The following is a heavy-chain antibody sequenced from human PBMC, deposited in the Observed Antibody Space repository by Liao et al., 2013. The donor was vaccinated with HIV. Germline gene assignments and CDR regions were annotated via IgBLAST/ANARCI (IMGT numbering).Heavy chain of an antibody. CDR3: ARGAFGERFDY. J-gene: IGHJ4*02. CDR2: INHSGRT. V-gene: IGHV4-34*01. Sequence: QVQLQQWGAGLLKPSETLSLTCAVYGGSFSDDYWNWIRQPPGKGLEWIGEINHSGRTNYNSSLKSRVTISVDTSKKQFSLKLTSVTAADTAVYYCARGAFGERFDYWGQGTLVTVSS. D-gene: IGHD3-10*01. CDR1: GGSFSDDY.